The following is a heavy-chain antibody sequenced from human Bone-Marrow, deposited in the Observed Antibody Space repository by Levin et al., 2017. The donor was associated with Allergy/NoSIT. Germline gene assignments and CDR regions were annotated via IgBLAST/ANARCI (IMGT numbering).Heavy chain of an antibody. CDR2: ISGYNGNT. Sequence: GESLKISCKASGYPFDYYGITWVRQAPGQGLEWMGWISGYNGNTNSAQRLQGRVTLTTDTSTSTAYMELRSLRSDDTAIYYCATEYSSVWEEGRIHAMDVWGQGTTVTVSS. D-gene: IGHD6-19*01. V-gene: IGHV1-18*01. J-gene: IGHJ6*02. CDR1: GYPFDYYG. CDR3: ATEYSSVWEEGRIHAMDV.